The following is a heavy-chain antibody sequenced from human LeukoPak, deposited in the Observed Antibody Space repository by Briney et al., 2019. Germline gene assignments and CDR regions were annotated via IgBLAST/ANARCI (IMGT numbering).Heavy chain of an antibody. CDR2: IYYSGST. J-gene: IGHJ5*02. CDR1: GGSVSSGSYY. Sequence: SETLSLTCTVSGGSVSSGSYYWSWIRQPPGKGLEWIGYIYYSGSTNYNPSLKSRVTISIDTSKNQFSLRLSSVTAADTAVYYCARVPSDSSSLLRLDPWGQGTLVTVSS. V-gene: IGHV4-61*01. CDR3: ARVPSDSSSLLRLDP. D-gene: IGHD6-6*01.